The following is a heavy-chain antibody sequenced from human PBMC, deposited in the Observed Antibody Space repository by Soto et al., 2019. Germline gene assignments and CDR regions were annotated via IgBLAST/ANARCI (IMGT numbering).Heavy chain of an antibody. CDR1: GDTFSTYS. J-gene: IGHJ4*02. CDR3: ARERSRYDRSGYYRPDY. CDR2: IIPILGTP. Sequence: ASVKVSCKVSGDTFSTYSISWVRQAPGQGLEWLGGIIPILGTPSYAQRFQDRVTITADKATTTAYMELSSLRSEDTAVYYCARERSRYDRSGYYRPDYWGQGTLVTVSS. D-gene: IGHD3-22*01. V-gene: IGHV1-69*08.